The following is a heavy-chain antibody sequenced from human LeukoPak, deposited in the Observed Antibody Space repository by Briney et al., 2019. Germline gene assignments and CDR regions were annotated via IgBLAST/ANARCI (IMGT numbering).Heavy chain of an antibody. CDR3: ATFNPYGSSGYKDY. D-gene: IGHD3-22*01. Sequence: ASVKVSCKASGGTFSSYAISWVRQAPGQGLEWMGRIIPILGIANYAQKFQGRVTITADKSTSTAYMELSSLRSEDTAVYYCATFNPYGSSGYKDYWGQGTLVTVSS. CDR2: IIPILGIA. CDR1: GGTFSSYA. V-gene: IGHV1-69*04. J-gene: IGHJ4*02.